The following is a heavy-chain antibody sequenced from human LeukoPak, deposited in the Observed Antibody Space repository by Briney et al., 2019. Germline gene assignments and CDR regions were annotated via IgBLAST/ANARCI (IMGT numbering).Heavy chain of an antibody. J-gene: IGHJ4*02. V-gene: IGHV1-2*02. Sequence: ASVKVSCKASGHTFTGYYMHWVRQAPGQGLEWMGWINPNSGGTNYAQKFQGRVTMTRDTSISTAYMELSRLRSDDTAVYYCASAIDYGGNSANGGFDYWGQGTLVTVSS. CDR3: ASAIDYGGNSANGGFDY. D-gene: IGHD4-23*01. CDR1: GHTFTGYY. CDR2: INPNSGGT.